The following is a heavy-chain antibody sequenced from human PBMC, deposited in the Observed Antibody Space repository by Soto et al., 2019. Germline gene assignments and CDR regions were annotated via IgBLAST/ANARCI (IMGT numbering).Heavy chain of an antibody. CDR3: AKDRDSVLKQLAFAHSLVDGRSYYFDY. J-gene: IGHJ4*02. CDR1: GFTFSSYG. D-gene: IGHD6-13*01. CDR2: ISYDGSNK. Sequence: QVQLVKSGGGVIQSGRSLRLSCAASGFTFSSYGMHWVRQAPGKGLEWVAVISYDGSNKYYADSVKGRFTISRDNSKNTLYLQMNSLRAEEMAVYYCAKDRDSVLKQLAFAHSLVDGRSYYFDYWGQGNLVPVSS. V-gene: IGHV3-30*18.